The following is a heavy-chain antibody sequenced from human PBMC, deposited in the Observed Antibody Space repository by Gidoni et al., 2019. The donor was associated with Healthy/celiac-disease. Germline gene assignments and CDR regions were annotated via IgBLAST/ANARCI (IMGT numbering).Heavy chain of an antibody. D-gene: IGHD6-6*01. CDR2: IRYDGSNK. V-gene: IGHV3-30*02. Sequence: QVQLVESGGGVVQPGGSLSLSCAASGFTFSSYGLHWVRQAPGKGLEWWAFIRYDGSNKYYADSVKGRFTISRDNSKNTLYLQMNSLRAEDTAVYYCAKDRGYSSSPDYWGQGTLVTVSS. J-gene: IGHJ4*02. CDR1: GFTFSSYG. CDR3: AKDRGYSSSPDY.